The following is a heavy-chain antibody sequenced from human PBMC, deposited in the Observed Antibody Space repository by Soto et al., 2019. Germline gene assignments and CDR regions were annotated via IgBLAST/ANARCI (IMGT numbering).Heavy chain of an antibody. CDR2: INPSGGST. Sequence: ASVKVSCKASGYTFTSYYMHWVRQAPGQGLEWMGIINPSGGSTSYAQKFQGRVTMTRDTSTSTVYMELSSLRSEDTAVYYCARDWYSGYDLSYYYYMDVWGKGTTVTVSS. V-gene: IGHV1-46*01. CDR3: ARDWYSGYDLSYYYYMDV. D-gene: IGHD5-12*01. J-gene: IGHJ6*03. CDR1: GYTFTSYY.